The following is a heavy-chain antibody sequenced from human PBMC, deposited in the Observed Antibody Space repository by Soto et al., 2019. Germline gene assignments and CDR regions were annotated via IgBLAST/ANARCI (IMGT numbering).Heavy chain of an antibody. V-gene: IGHV4-59*01. CDR1: CGSIISYY. CDR2: IYYSGST. J-gene: IGHJ5*02. D-gene: IGHD6-13*01. CDR3: ARGRYSSSWHPMNWFDP. Sequence: SETLSLTCTFSCGSIISYYWSWIRQPPGKGLEWIGYIYYSGSTNYNPSLKSRVTISVDTSKNQFSLKLSSVTAADTAVYYCARGRYSSSWHPMNWFDPWGQGTLVTVSS.